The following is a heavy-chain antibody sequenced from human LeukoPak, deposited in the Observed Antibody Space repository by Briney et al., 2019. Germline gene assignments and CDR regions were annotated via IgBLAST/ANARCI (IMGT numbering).Heavy chain of an antibody. CDR3: ARDGYDGHYNYAMDV. CDR1: GFSVSNNY. D-gene: IGHD5-12*01. J-gene: IGHJ6*02. V-gene: IGHV3-66*01. Sequence: GGSLRLSCAASGFSVSNNYMNWVRQAPGKGLEWVSVFYTDGNTYYAESMKGRFTISRDNSKNILFLQVNSLRVEDTAVYYCARDGYDGHYNYAMDVWGQGAAVTVSS. CDR2: FYTDGNT.